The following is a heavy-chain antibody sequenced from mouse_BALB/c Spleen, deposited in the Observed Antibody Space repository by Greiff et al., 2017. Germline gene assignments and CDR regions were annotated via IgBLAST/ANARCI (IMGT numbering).Heavy chain of an antibody. V-gene: IGHV5-6*01. J-gene: IGHJ4*01. CDR2: ISSGGSYT. CDR1: GFTFSSYG. Sequence: EVKLVESGGDLVKPGGSLKLSCAASGFTFSSYGMSWVRQTPDKRLEWVATISSGGSYTYYPDSVKGRFTISRDNAKNTLYLQMSSLKSEDTAMYYYARLYGKEAMDYWGQGTSVTVSS. CDR3: ARLYGKEAMDY. D-gene: IGHD2-1*01.